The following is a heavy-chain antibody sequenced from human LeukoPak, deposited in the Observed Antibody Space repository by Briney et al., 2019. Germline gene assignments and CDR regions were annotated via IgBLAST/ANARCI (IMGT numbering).Heavy chain of an antibody. D-gene: IGHD6-19*01. CDR3: ARELVLAVAGTRNIDY. J-gene: IGHJ4*02. CDR2: ISSSSSTI. Sequence: PGGSLRLSCAASGFTFSSYSMNWVRQAPGKGLEWVSYISSSSSTIYYADSVKGRFTISRDNAKNSLYLQMNSLRAEDTAVYYCARELVLAVAGTRNIDYWGQGTLVTVSS. V-gene: IGHV3-48*04. CDR1: GFTFSSYS.